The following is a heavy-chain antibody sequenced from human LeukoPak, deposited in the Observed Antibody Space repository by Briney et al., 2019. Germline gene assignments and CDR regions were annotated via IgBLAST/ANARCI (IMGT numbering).Heavy chain of an antibody. Sequence: SETLSLTCTVSGGSLTSSSYYWGWIRQPPGKGLEWIGSIYYSGSTYYNPSLKSRVTISVDTSKNQFSLKLSSMTAADTAVYYCARPRSITMVRGNTNWFDPWGQGTLVTVSS. CDR2: IYYSGST. D-gene: IGHD3-10*01. CDR3: ARPRSITMVRGNTNWFDP. J-gene: IGHJ5*02. CDR1: GGSLTSSSYY. V-gene: IGHV4-39*01.